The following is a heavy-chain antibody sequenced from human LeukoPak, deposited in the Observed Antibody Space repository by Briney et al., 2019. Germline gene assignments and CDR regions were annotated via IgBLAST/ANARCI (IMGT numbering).Heavy chain of an antibody. J-gene: IGHJ2*01. V-gene: IGHV4-34*01. CDR2: INHSGST. CDR3: ARGGYSYGPAWYFDL. Sequence: SETLSLTCAVSGESFSDYSWSWIRQPPGKGLKWIGEINHSGSTNYNPSLKSRVTISVDTSKNQFSLKLSSVTAADTAVYYCARGGYSYGPAWYFDLWGRGTLVTVSS. D-gene: IGHD5-18*01. CDR1: GESFSDYS.